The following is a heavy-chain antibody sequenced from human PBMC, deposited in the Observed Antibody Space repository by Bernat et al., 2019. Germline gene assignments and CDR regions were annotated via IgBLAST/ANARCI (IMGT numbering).Heavy chain of an antibody. CDR2: IKQDGSVQ. V-gene: IGHV3-7*03. Sequence: EVQLVEPGGALVHPGGSLRLSCVGSGFSFSVIWMTWVRQAPGKGLEWVANIKQDGSVQHYVDSVKGRFIISRDNTKNSLFLQMNSLRVDDTAVYYCARGYGPENWGQGTLVTVSS. D-gene: IGHD2-8*02. CDR3: ARGYGPEN. J-gene: IGHJ1*01. CDR1: GFSFSVIW.